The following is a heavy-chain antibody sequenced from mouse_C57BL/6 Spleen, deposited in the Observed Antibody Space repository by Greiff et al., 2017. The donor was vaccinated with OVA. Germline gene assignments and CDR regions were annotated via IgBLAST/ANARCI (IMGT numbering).Heavy chain of an antibody. V-gene: IGHV1-50*01. D-gene: IGHD2-4*01. J-gene: IGHJ2*01. CDR3: ALLEIYYDYG. Sequence: QVQLKQPGAELVKPGASVKLSCKASGYTFTSYWMQWVKQRPGQGLEWIGEIDPSDSYTNYNQKFKGKATLTVDTSSSTAYMQLSSLTSEDSAVYYCALLEIYYDYGWGQGTTLTVSS. CDR1: GYTFTSYW. CDR2: IDPSDSYT.